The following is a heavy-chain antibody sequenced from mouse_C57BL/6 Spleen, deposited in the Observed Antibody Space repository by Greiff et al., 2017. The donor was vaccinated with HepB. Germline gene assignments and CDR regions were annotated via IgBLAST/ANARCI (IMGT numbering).Heavy chain of an antibody. CDR1: GYTFTSYW. CDR3: ARFTTVVPYYFDY. Sequence: QVQLQHSGAELAKPGASVKLSCKASGYTFTSYWMHWVKQRPGQGLEWIGYINPSSGYTKYNQKFKDKATLTADKSSSTAYMQLSSLTYEDSAVYYCARFTTVVPYYFDYWGQGTTLTVSS. D-gene: IGHD1-1*01. CDR2: INPSSGYT. J-gene: IGHJ2*01. V-gene: IGHV1-7*01.